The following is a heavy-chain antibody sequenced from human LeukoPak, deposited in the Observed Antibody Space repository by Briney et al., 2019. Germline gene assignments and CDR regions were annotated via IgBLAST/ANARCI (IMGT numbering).Heavy chain of an antibody. D-gene: IGHD3-16*02. V-gene: IGHV4-38-2*02. Sequence: KSGGSLRLSCAASGFTFSSYSMNWVRQAPGKGLEWIGSIYHSGSTYYNPSLKSRVTISVDTSKNQFSLKLSSVTAADTAVYYCARDQFYRYMDVWGKGTTVTVSS. CDR1: GFTFSSYS. CDR2: IYHSGST. CDR3: ARDQFYRYMDV. J-gene: IGHJ6*03.